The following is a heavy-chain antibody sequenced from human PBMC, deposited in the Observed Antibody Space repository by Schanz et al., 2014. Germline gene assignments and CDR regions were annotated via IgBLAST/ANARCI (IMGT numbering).Heavy chain of an antibody. J-gene: IGHJ6*02. CDR2: INPDGSGK. CDR3: AKDDTQVNGMDV. V-gene: IGHV3-7*01. Sequence: DVQLVESGGGLVQSGGSLRLSCAASGFNFGDYYMTWVRQAPGKGLESVAKINPDGSGKYYVVSVEGRFTISRDNAKKQMDLHMNSLTAEDTAVYYCAKDDTQVNGMDVWGQGTTVTVSS. CDR1: GFNFGDYY.